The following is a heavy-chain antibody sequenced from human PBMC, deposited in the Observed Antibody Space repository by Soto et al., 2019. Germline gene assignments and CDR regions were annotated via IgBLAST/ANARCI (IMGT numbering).Heavy chain of an antibody. CDR1: GFTFSSYA. V-gene: IGHV3-23*01. Sequence: GRSLRLSCAASGFTFSSYAMSWVRQAPGKGLEWVSAISGSGGSTYYADSVKGRFTISRDNSKNTLYVQMNSLRAEDRAVYYCAKDAQWELLLRYFDYWGQGTLVTVSS. D-gene: IGHD1-26*01. J-gene: IGHJ4*02. CDR2: ISGSGGST. CDR3: AKDAQWELLLRYFDY.